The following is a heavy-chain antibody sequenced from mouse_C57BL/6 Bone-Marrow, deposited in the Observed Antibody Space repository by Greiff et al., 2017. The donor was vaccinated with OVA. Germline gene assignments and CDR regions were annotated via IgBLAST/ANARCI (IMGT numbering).Heavy chain of an antibody. CDR3: AGVPGAY. Sequence: VQLQQSGAELVKPGASVKMSCKASGYTFTSYWITWVKQRPGQGLEWIGDIYPGSGSTNYNEKFKSKATLTVDTSSSTAYMQLSSLTSEDCAVYYCAGVPGAYWGQGTLVTVSA. CDR1: GYTFTSYW. CDR2: IYPGSGST. J-gene: IGHJ3*01. D-gene: IGHD2-14*01. V-gene: IGHV1-55*01.